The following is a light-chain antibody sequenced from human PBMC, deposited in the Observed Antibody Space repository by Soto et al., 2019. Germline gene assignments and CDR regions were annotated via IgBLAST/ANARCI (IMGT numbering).Light chain of an antibody. CDR1: QSVSSSY. Sequence: EIVLTQSPGTLSLSPGERATLSCRASQSVSSSYLAWYQQKPGQAPRLLIYGASSRATVIPDRFSGSGSGADFTLTISRLEPEDVAVDCCEQYGSSPLTFGGGTKVEIK. V-gene: IGKV3-20*01. CDR3: EQYGSSPLT. CDR2: GAS. J-gene: IGKJ4*01.